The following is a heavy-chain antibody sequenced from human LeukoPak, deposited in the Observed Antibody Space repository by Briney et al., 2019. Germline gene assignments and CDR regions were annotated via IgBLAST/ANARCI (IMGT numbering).Heavy chain of an antibody. V-gene: IGHV1-2*02. Sequence: ASVKVSCKASGYIFTGYYMHWVRQAPGQGLEWMGWINPNSGGTKYAQKFQGRVTKTRDTSISTAYMELSRLRSDDTAVYYCARGYTVMATPLDYWGQGTLVTVSS. CDR3: ARGYTVMATPLDY. D-gene: IGHD5-18*01. CDR2: INPNSGGT. CDR1: GYIFTGYY. J-gene: IGHJ4*02.